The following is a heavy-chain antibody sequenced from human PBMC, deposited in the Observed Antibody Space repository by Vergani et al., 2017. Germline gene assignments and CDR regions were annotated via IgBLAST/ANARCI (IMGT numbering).Heavy chain of an antibody. Sequence: QVQLVESGGGVVQPGRSLRLSCAASGFTFSSYAMHWVRQAPGKGLEWVAVISYDGSNKYYADSVKGRFTISRDNSKNTLYLQMNSLRAEDTAVYYCARVGVGATPYYYYMDVWGKGTTVTVSS. CDR2: ISYDGSNK. V-gene: IGHV3-30*01. CDR3: ARVGVGATPYYYYMDV. J-gene: IGHJ6*03. CDR1: GFTFSSYA. D-gene: IGHD1-26*01.